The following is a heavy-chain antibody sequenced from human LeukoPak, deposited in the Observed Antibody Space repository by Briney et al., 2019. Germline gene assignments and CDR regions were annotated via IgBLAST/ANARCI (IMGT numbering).Heavy chain of an antibody. CDR1: GFTFSSYS. D-gene: IGHD6-19*01. CDR2: ISSSSSYI. CDR3: AAIAVAGTFDY. J-gene: IGHJ4*02. Sequence: GGSLRLSCAASGFTFSSYSMNWVRQAPGKGLEWVSSISSSSSYIYYADSVKGRFTISRDNAKNSLYLQMNSLRAGDTAVYYCAAIAVAGTFDYWGQGTLVTVSS. V-gene: IGHV3-21*01.